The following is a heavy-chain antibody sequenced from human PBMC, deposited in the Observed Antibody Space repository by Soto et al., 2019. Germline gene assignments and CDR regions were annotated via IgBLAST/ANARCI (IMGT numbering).Heavy chain of an antibody. Sequence: AGGSLRLSCAASGLTFSNYAMTWVRQAPGKGLEWVSSISESGGATYYADSVKGRFTISRDNSKNTLYLQMNGLRAEDTALYYCGKDTYSSSWYFWGQGTLVTVSS. CDR3: GKDTYSSSWYF. CDR2: ISESGGAT. D-gene: IGHD6-13*01. J-gene: IGHJ4*02. V-gene: IGHV3-23*01. CDR1: GLTFSNYA.